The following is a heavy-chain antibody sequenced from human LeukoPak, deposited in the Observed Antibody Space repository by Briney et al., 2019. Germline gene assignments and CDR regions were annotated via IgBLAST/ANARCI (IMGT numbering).Heavy chain of an antibody. CDR2: IGNNGGGI. Sequence: GGSLRLSCAASGFTFSTYTMYWVRHPPGKRLEWVSIIGNNGGGIHYADSAKGRFTISRDNFKNALYLQMNSLRVEDTAVYYCAIDPNWGTHPWGQGVLVTVSS. V-gene: IGHV3-23*01. D-gene: IGHD7-27*01. CDR1: GFTFSTYT. CDR3: AIDPNWGTHP. J-gene: IGHJ5*02.